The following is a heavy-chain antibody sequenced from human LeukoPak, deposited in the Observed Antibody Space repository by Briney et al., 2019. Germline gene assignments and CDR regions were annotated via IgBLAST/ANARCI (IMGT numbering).Heavy chain of an antibody. CDR2: VYYSGNT. CDR3: ARAKSLSAFDI. J-gene: IGHJ3*02. CDR1: GGSISSYY. Sequence: SETLSLTCTVSGGSISSYYWGWIRQPPGKGLEWIGYVYYSGNTNYNPSLKSRLTISIDTSKNQFSLKLSSVTAADTAVYYCARAKSLSAFDIWGQGTMVTVSS. V-gene: IGHV4-59*08.